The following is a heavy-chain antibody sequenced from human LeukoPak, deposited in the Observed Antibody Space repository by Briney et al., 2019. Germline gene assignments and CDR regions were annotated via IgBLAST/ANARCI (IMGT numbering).Heavy chain of an antibody. D-gene: IGHD3-3*01. CDR3: AKGPTYDFWSGYYSGSRGGFDP. CDR1: GFTFDDYA. Sequence: PGGSLRLSCAASGFTFDDYAMHWVRQAPGKGLEWVSGISWNSGSIGYADSVKGRFTISRDNAKNSLYLQMNSLRAEDTALYYCAKGPTYDFWSGYYSGSRGGFDPWGQGTLVTVSS. J-gene: IGHJ5*02. CDR2: ISWNSGSI. V-gene: IGHV3-9*01.